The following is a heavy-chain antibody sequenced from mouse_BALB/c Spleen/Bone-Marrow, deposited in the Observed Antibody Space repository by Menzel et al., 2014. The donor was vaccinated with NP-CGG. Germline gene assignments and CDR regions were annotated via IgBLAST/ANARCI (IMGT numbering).Heavy chain of an antibody. CDR1: GYIFSSYW. J-gene: IGHJ2*01. CDR2: ILPGSGNS. V-gene: IGHV1-9*01. CDR3: SRRAHYFSNGLDY. D-gene: IGHD1-2*01. Sequence: VQLVESGAELMKPGASVTIFCKVTGYIFSSYWIEWIKQRPGHGLEWIGEILPGSGNSDYNENFRDKATFTAETSSNIAYMQLSSLASEDSAVYYCSRRAHYFSNGLDYWGQDTTLTVSS.